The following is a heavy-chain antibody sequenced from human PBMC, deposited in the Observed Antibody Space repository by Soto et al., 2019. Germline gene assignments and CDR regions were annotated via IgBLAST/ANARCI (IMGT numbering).Heavy chain of an antibody. CDR3: AGCRQGDYYVGMDV. D-gene: IGHD1-26*01. Sequence: QAQLVQSGAEVRKPGASVKVSCKASGYTFYSHSISWVRQAPGQGLEWMGRINADYGNTQYAQKFRGRVTMTTDTSTTTVYMELTNLRSDDTAVYYCAGCRQGDYYVGMDVWGQGTTVTVSS. CDR2: INADYGNT. J-gene: IGHJ6*02. CDR1: GYTFYSHS. V-gene: IGHV1-18*01.